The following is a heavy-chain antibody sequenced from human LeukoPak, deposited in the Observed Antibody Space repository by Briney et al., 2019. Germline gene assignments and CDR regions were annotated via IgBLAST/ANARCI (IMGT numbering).Heavy chain of an antibody. V-gene: IGHV3-9*01. CDR3: AKDRDDYGSGSYYNLPDI. Sequence: GGSLRLSCAASGFTFDDYAMLWVRQAPGKGLEWVSGISWNSGSIGYADSVKGRFTISRDNAKNSLYLQMNSLRAEDTALYYCAKDRDDYGSGSYYNLPDIWGQGTMVTVSS. D-gene: IGHD3-10*01. J-gene: IGHJ3*02. CDR2: ISWNSGSI. CDR1: GFTFDDYA.